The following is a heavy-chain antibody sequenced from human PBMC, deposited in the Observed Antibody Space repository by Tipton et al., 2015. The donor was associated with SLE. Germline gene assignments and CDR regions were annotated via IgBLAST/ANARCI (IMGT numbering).Heavy chain of an antibody. D-gene: IGHD3-22*01. Sequence: SLRLSCAASGFTVSSNYMSWVRQAPGKGLEWVSILYSGGNTYYADSVKGRFTISRDNSKNTLYLQMNSLRAEDTAVYYCAREGETYYFDSSGYYDWGQGTLVTVSS. J-gene: IGHJ4*02. CDR3: AREGETYYFDSSGYYD. CDR1: GFTVSSNY. V-gene: IGHV3-66*02. CDR2: LYSGGNT.